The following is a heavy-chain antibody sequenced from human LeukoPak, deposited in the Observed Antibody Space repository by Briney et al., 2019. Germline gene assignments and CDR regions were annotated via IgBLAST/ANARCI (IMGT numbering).Heavy chain of an antibody. D-gene: IGHD3-9*01. CDR3: ARAPRTYYDIQCYFDY. CDR2: ISGSGGST. J-gene: IGHJ4*02. V-gene: IGHV3-23*01. CDR1: GFTFSSYA. Sequence: GGSLRLSCAASGFTFSSYAMSWVRQAPGKGLEWVSAISGSGGSTYYADSVKGRFTISRDNSKNTLYLQMNSLRAEDTAVYYCARAPRTYYDIQCYFDYWGQGTLVTVSS.